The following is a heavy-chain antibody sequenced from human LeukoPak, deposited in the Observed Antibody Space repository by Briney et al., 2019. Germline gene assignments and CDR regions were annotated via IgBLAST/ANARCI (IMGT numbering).Heavy chain of an antibody. Sequence: GGSLRLSCAASGFTFSSYSMNWVRQAPGKGLEWFSAIRVDGGGTLYADSVKGRFTVSRDDSKNTLYLQMNSLRAEDTAVYYCAKDLYYYDSSGYYLEPSSLDYWGQGTLVTVSS. J-gene: IGHJ4*02. D-gene: IGHD3-22*01. CDR1: GFTFSSYS. CDR3: AKDLYYYDSSGYYLEPSSLDY. V-gene: IGHV3-23*01. CDR2: IRVDGGGT.